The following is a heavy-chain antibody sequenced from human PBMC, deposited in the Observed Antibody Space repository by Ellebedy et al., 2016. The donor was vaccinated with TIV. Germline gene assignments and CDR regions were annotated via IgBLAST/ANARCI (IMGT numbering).Heavy chain of an antibody. Sequence: GESLKISXAASGFTFSSYSMNWVRQAPGKGLEWVSSISSSSSYIYYADSVKGRFTISRDNAKNSLYLQINSLRAEDTAVYYCAKDFDIPPLYYYYGMDVWGQGTTVTVSS. CDR2: ISSSSSYI. CDR3: AKDFDIPPLYYYYGMDV. CDR1: GFTFSSYS. J-gene: IGHJ6*02. D-gene: IGHD3-9*01. V-gene: IGHV3-21*04.